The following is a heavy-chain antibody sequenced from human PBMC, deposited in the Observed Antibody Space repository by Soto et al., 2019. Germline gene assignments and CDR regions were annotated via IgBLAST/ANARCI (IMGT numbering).Heavy chain of an antibody. Sequence: SETLSLTCTVSGGSISSYYWSWIRQPPGKGLEWIGYIYYSGSTYYNPSLKSRVTISVDTSKNQFSLKLSSVTAADTAVYYCARGNTPVDYWGQGTLVTVSS. CDR2: IYYSGST. J-gene: IGHJ4*02. D-gene: IGHD2-2*02. CDR1: GGSISSYY. V-gene: IGHV4-30-4*01. CDR3: ARGNTPVDY.